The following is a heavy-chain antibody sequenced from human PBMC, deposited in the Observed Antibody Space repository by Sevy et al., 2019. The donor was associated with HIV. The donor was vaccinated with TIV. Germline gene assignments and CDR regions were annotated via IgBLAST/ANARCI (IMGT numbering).Heavy chain of an antibody. CDR3: ATSRSGYFDGSGYYIY. V-gene: IGHV5-51*01. Sequence: GESLKISCQGSGYSFTSHWIAWVRQMPGKGLEWMGIIYPDDSDTRYSPSFQGQVTFSADKSSFTAYLKWSSLKASDTAIYYCATSRSGYFDGSGYYIYWGQGTQVTVSS. CDR2: IYPDDSDT. CDR1: GYSFTSHW. D-gene: IGHD3-22*01. J-gene: IGHJ4*01.